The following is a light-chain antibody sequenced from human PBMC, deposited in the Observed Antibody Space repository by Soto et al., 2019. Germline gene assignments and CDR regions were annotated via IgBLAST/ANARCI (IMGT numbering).Light chain of an antibody. CDR3: QQYGSSPPELT. Sequence: EIVLTQSPGTLSLSPGERATLSCSASQSVSSSYLAWYQQKPGQAPRLLIYGASSRATGIPDRFSGSGSGTDFTLTISRLEPEDFAVYYCQQYGSSPPELTFGGGTKVEIK. CDR1: QSVSSSY. J-gene: IGKJ4*01. V-gene: IGKV3-20*01. CDR2: GAS.